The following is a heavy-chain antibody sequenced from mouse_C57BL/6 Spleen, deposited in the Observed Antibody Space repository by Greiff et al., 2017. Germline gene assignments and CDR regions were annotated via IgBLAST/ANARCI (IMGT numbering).Heavy chain of an antibody. Sequence: QVQLQQSGAELARPGASVKMSCKASGYTFTSYTMHWVKQRPGQGLEWIGYINPSSGYTKYNQKFKDKATFTADKSSRTAYMQLSSLTSEDSAVYYCARGDYDEDYWGQGTTLTVSS. CDR2: INPSSGYT. CDR3: ARGDYDEDY. J-gene: IGHJ2*01. D-gene: IGHD2-4*01. V-gene: IGHV1-4*01. CDR1: GYTFTSYT.